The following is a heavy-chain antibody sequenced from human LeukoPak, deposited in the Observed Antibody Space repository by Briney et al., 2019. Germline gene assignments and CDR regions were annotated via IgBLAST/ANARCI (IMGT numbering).Heavy chain of an antibody. CDR1: GYTFTSYG. CDR2: ISAYNGNT. CDR3: ARVLGVPAAKEYNWFDP. V-gene: IGHV1-18*01. Sequence: ASVNVSCKASGYTFTSYGISWVRQAPGQGLEWMGWISAYNGNTNYAQKLQGRVTMTTDTSTSTAYMELRSLRSDDTAVYYCARVLGVPAAKEYNWFDPWGQGTLVTVSS. J-gene: IGHJ5*02. D-gene: IGHD2-2*01.